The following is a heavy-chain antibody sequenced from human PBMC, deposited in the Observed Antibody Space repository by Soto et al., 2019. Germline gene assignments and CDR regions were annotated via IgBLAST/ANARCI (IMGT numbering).Heavy chain of an antibody. V-gene: IGHV1-3*01. D-gene: IGHD2-8*01. CDR1: GYTFTSYA. CDR2: ISAYNGNT. J-gene: IGHJ4*02. Sequence: ASVKVSCKASGYTFTSYAMHWVRQAPGQRLEWVGWISAYNGNTNYAQKLQGRVTITTDTSTSKVYMEMSSLRSEDTAVYYCAKVSSAWYAGFFDLWGQGTLVTVAS. CDR3: AKVSSAWYAGFFDL.